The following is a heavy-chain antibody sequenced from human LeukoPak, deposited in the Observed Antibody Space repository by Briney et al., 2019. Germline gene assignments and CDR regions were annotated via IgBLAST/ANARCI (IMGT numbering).Heavy chain of an antibody. V-gene: IGHV3-13*01. D-gene: IGHD3-9*01. CDR2: IGTAGDS. CDR1: GFTFSSYD. J-gene: IGHJ5*02. Sequence: GGSLRLSCAASGFTFSSYDMHWVRQATGKGLEWVSAIGTAGDSYYPGSVKGRCTISRENAKNSLYLQMNSLRAGDTAVYYCARLTKYYDILTGYYTSWFDPWGQGTLVTVSS. CDR3: ARLTKYYDILTGYYTSWFDP.